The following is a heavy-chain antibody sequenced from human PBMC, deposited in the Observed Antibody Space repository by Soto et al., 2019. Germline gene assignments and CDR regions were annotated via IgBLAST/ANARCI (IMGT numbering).Heavy chain of an antibody. J-gene: IGHJ5*02. CDR2: IDGSGGTT. CDR3: AKNSGWFNT. CDR1: VFPFSSTD. V-gene: IGHV3-23*01. D-gene: IGHD3-10*01. Sequence: PGGSLRLTCAASVFPFSSTDMTLVRQSPGKGLDWVSTIDGSGGTTYYADSVKGRFTISRDNSMNTVYLQMNSLRADDTALYYCAKNSGWFNTWGQGAMVTVSS.